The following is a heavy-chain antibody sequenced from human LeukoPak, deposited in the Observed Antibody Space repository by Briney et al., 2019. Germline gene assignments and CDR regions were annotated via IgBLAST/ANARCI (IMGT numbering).Heavy chain of an antibody. J-gene: IGHJ4*02. Sequence: GGSLRLSCAASGFTFSTYWMTWVREAPGKGLEWVANIKQDGSEKYYVDSVKGRFTISRDNAKNSLYLEMNSLRAEDTAVYYCARDPRGSFAYWGQGTLVTVSS. CDR2: IKQDGSEK. CDR3: ARDPRGSFAY. D-gene: IGHD3-10*01. V-gene: IGHV3-7*01. CDR1: GFTFSTYW.